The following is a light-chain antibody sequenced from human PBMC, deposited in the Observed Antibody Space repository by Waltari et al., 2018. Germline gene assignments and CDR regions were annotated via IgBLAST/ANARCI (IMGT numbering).Light chain of an antibody. J-gene: IGKJ2*01. CDR3: QQYTTSLRYT. V-gene: IGKV3-20*01. CDR1: QLVGSNH. CDR2: DAS. Sequence: ETVLTQSPGTLSLSPGEGVTLSCRASQLVGSNHLAWYQQKPGQAPSLLIYDASTSATGTPDRFSGSGSGTDFTLTISRLEPEDFAVYYCQQYTTSLRYTFGQGTRLEIK.